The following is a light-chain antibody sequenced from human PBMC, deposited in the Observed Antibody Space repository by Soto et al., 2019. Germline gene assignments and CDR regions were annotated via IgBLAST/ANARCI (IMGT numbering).Light chain of an antibody. CDR3: QQRTSWPT. CDR1: HSVTSS. J-gene: IGKJ4*01. CDR2: DVS. V-gene: IGKV3-11*01. Sequence: EIVLTQSPATLSLSPGYRATLSCRASHSVTSSLAWFQQKPGQAPRLLIYDVSRRATAIPARFSGSGSGTDFTLTISSLEPEDFAVYYCQQRTSWPTFGGGTKV.